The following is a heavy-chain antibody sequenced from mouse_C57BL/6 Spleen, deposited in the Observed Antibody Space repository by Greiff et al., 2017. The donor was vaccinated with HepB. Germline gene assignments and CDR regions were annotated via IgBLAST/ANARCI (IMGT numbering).Heavy chain of an antibody. D-gene: IGHD2-4*01. V-gene: IGHV1-61*01. CDR2: IYPSDSET. J-gene: IGHJ2*01. CDR3: ARKDYDGGYYFDY. Sequence: QVHVKQPGAELVRPGSSVKLSCKASGYTFTSYWMDWVKQRPGQGLEWIGNIYPSDSETHYNQKFKDKATLTVDKSSSTAYMQLSSLTSEDSAVYYCARKDYDGGYYFDYWGQGTTLTVSS. CDR1: GYTFTSYW.